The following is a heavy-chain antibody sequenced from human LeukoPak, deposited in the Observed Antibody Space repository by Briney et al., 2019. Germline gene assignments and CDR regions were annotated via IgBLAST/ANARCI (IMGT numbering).Heavy chain of an antibody. Sequence: GASVKVSCKASGYTFTSYDINWVRQATGQGLEWMGWMNPNSGNTGYAQKFQGRVTMTRNTSISTAYMELSSLRSEDTAVYYCARVTSRTWYSGSYWDFDYWGQGTLVTVSS. CDR3: ARVTSRTWYSGSYWDFDY. CDR1: GYTFTSYD. V-gene: IGHV1-8*01. D-gene: IGHD1-26*01. CDR2: MNPNSGNT. J-gene: IGHJ4*02.